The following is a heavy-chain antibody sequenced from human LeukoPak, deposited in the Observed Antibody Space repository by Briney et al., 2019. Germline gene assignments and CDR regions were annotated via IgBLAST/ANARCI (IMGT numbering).Heavy chain of an antibody. Sequence: AGGSLRLSCAAPGFTFSSYAMHWVRQAPGKGLERVAVISYDGSNKYYADSVKGRFTISRDNSKNTLYLQMNSLRAEDTAVYYCARGITYYDIYFWGQGTLVTVSS. D-gene: IGHD3-9*01. CDR2: ISYDGSNK. V-gene: IGHV3-30*04. CDR3: ARGITYYDIYF. J-gene: IGHJ4*02. CDR1: GFTFSSYA.